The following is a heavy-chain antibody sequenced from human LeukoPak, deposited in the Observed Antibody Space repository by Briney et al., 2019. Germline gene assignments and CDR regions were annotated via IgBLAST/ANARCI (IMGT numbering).Heavy chain of an antibody. CDR3: ARYHGGYFAY. D-gene: IGHD2-15*01. CDR2: IKQDRSEK. Sequence: GGSLRLSCAASGFTFSVFWMSWVRQAPGKGLEWVANIKQDRSEKYYVDFVKGGFTISRDNDNNSMYLQINSLRAEDTAVYYCARYHGGYFAYWGQGTLVTVSS. CDR1: GFTFSVFW. J-gene: IGHJ4*02. V-gene: IGHV3-7*01.